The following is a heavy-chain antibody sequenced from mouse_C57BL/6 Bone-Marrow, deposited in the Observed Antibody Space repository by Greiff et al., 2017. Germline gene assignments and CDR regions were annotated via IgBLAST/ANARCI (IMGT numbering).Heavy chain of an antibody. V-gene: IGHV5-12*01. Sequence: EVQLVESGGGLVQPGGSLKLSCAASGFTFSDYYMYWVRQTPEKRLEWVAYISNGGGSTYYPDTVKGRFTISRDNAKNTLYLQMSRMKSEHTDMYYCSRRSYDGYYDYAMDYWGQGTAVTVSA. CDR2: ISNGGGST. CDR3: SRRSYDGYYDYAMDY. D-gene: IGHD2-3*01. J-gene: IGHJ4*01. CDR1: GFTFSDYY.